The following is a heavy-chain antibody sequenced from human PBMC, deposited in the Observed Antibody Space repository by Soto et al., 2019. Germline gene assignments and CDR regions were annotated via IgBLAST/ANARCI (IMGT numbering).Heavy chain of an antibody. Sequence: SVKVSCKDSGGLFSSFAISWVRQAPGQGLEWMGGIIPVFGTTNYAQKFQGRVTITADESTNTAYMELRSLRSDDTAVYYCARDVTYYDFWSGYSFDYWGQGTLVTVSS. CDR2: IIPVFGTT. CDR3: ARDVTYYDFWSGYSFDY. CDR1: GGLFSSFA. D-gene: IGHD3-3*01. V-gene: IGHV1-69*13. J-gene: IGHJ4*02.